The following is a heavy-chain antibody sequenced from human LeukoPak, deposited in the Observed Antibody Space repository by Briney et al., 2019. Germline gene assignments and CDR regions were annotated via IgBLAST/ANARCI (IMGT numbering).Heavy chain of an antibody. CDR1: GFTFSNYA. D-gene: IGHD3-9*01. CDR3: AKWGDYDVLTGYYVSDY. V-gene: IGHV3-23*01. J-gene: IGHJ4*02. CDR2: ITGSGGNT. Sequence: GSLRLSCAASGFTFSNYAMSWVRQAPGKGLEWVSAITGSGGNTYYADSVKGRFTISRDNSKNTVFPQMNSLRAEDTAVYYCAKWGDYDVLTGYYVSDYWGQGTLVTVSS.